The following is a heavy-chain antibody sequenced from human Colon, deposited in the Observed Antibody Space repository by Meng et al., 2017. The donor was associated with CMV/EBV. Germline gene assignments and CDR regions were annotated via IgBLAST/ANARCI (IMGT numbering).Heavy chain of an antibody. CDR3: ARVSVPYYDFWSGYYPYYYYGMDV. CDR1: GFTFSDYA. CDR2: ISYDGSNK. D-gene: IGHD3-3*01. J-gene: IGHJ6*02. V-gene: IGHV3-30-3*01. Sequence: GESLKISCAASGFTFSDYAIHWVRQAPGKGLDWVTIISYDGSNKFYADSVKGRFTISRDNSKDTLYLQMNSLRAEDTTVYYCARVSVPYYDFWSGYYPYYYYGMDVWGQGTTVTVSS.